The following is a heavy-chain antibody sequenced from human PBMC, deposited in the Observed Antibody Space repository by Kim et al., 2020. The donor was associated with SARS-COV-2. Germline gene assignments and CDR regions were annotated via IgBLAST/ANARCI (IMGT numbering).Heavy chain of an antibody. V-gene: IGHV3-11*01. CDR2: ITGSASTI. CDR1: GFTFSDFA. J-gene: IGHJ4*02. D-gene: IGHD3-10*01. CDR3: AKGSLWGGDY. Sequence: GGSRRLSCAASGFTFSDFAMSWIRQAPGKGLEWISYITGSASTIYYSDSMRGRVTISRDNAKNSLYLQMNSLRAEDTAMYYCAKGSLWGGDYWGQGTLVTVSS.